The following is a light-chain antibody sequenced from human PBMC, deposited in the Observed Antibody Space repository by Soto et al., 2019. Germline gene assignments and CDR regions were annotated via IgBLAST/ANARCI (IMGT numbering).Light chain of an antibody. V-gene: IGKV3-20*01. Sequence: VLTHPPVTLSLSPGDRATLSSGASQFLSSSLAWYQQKPGQAPRLLIYGASTRATGIPARFSGSGSGTEFTLTISRLEPEDFAVYYCQQYGSSGTFGQGTKVDIK. J-gene: IGKJ1*01. CDR3: QQYGSSGT. CDR1: QFLSSS. CDR2: GAS.